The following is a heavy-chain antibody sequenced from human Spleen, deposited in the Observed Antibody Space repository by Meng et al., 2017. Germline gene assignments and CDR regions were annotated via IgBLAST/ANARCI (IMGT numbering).Heavy chain of an antibody. CDR3: AREDGYYGSGSYYLYYYYGMDV. J-gene: IGHJ6*02. CDR1: GFTFSSYS. CDR2: ISSSSSYI. Sequence: GESLKISCAASGFTFSSYSMNWVRQAPGKGLEWVSSISSSSSYIYYADSVKGRFTISRDNSKNTLYLQMNSLRAEDTAVYYCAREDGYYGSGSYYLYYYYGMDVWGQGTTVTVSS. D-gene: IGHD3-10*01. V-gene: IGHV3-21*01.